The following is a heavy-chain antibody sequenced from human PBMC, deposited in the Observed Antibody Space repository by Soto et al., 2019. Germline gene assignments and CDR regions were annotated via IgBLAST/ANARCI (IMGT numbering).Heavy chain of an antibody. J-gene: IGHJ6*02. V-gene: IGHV3-48*02. CDR1: GFTFSSYS. D-gene: IGHD4-17*01. CDR3: ARTANPYGDRGSDYYYGMDV. Sequence: GGSLRLSCAASGFTFSSYSMNWVRQAPGKGLEWVSYISSSSSTIYYADSVKGRFTISRNNAKNSLYLQMNSLRDEDTAVYYCARTANPYGDRGSDYYYGMDVWGQGTTVTVSS. CDR2: ISSSSSTI.